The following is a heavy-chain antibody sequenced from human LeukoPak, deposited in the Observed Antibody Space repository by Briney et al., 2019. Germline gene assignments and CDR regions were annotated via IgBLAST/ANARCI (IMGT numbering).Heavy chain of an antibody. D-gene: IGHD3-10*01. CDR1: GDSVSSNTAA. CDR2: TYYRSKWYN. Sequence: SQTLSLTCAISGDSVSSNTAAWNWIRQSPSRGLEWLGRTYYRSKWYNDYALSVKSRIRINPDTSKNQISLQLRSVTPEDTAVYYCTRDEGIIDYWGQGTLVTVSS. V-gene: IGHV6-1*01. J-gene: IGHJ4*02. CDR3: TRDEGIIDY.